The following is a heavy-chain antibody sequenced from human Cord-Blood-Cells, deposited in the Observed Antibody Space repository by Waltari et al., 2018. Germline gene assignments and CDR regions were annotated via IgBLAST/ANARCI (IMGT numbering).Heavy chain of an antibody. Sequence: QVQLVQSGAEVKKPGASVKVSCKASGYTSTGYYMHWVRPAPGQGLEWMGWINPNSGGTNYAQKFQGRVTMTRDTSISTAYMELSRLRSDDTAVYYCARDIGSSSSSAFDIWGQGTMVTVSS. CDR3: ARDIGSSSSSAFDI. CDR1: GYTSTGYY. CDR2: INPNSGGT. V-gene: IGHV1-2*02. D-gene: IGHD6-6*01. J-gene: IGHJ3*02.